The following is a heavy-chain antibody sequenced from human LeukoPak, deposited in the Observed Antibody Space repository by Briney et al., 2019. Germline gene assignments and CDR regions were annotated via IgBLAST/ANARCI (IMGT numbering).Heavy chain of an antibody. J-gene: IGHJ6*03. CDR3: ARDRYCSSTSCYQRRYMDV. Sequence: GGSLRLSCAASGFTFSSYSMNWVRQAPGKGLEWVSPISSSSSYIYYADSVKGRFTISRDNAKNSLYLQMNSLRAEDTAVYYCARDRYCSSTSCYQRRYMDVWGKGTTVTVSS. CDR2: ISSSSSYI. D-gene: IGHD2-2*01. V-gene: IGHV3-21*01. CDR1: GFTFSSYS.